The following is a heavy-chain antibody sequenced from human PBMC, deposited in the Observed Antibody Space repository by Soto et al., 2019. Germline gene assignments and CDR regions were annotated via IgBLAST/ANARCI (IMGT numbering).Heavy chain of an antibody. Sequence: EVQLVESGGGLVKPGGSLRLYCAASGFSFTNAWMNWVRQAPGKGPEWVGRIKSRSDGGTTDYAAPVKGRFTISRDDSKNTLFLQMNSLKTEDTAVYYCTTDRTGNVCWGQGTLVTVSS. CDR2: IKSRSDGGTT. J-gene: IGHJ4*02. CDR3: TTDRTGNVC. CDR1: GFSFTNAW. V-gene: IGHV3-15*07. D-gene: IGHD3-9*01.